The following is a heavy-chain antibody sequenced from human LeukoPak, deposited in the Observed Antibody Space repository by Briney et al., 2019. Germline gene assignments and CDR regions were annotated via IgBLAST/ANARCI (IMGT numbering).Heavy chain of an antibody. CDR3: ARVSQRFYYYYYMDV. J-gene: IGHJ6*03. CDR2: ISAYNGNT. V-gene: IGHV1-18*01. CDR1: GYTFTSYG. D-gene: IGHD4-17*01. Sequence: ASVKVSCKASGYTFTSYGISWVRQAPGQGLERMGWISAYNGNTNYAQKLQGRVTMTTDTSTSTAYMELRSLRSDDTAVYYCARVSQRFYYYYYMDVWGKGTTVTVSS.